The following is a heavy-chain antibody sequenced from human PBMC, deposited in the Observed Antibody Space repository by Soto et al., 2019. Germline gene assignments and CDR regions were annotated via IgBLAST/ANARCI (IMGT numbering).Heavy chain of an antibody. V-gene: IGHV2-5*02. J-gene: IGHJ4*02. CDR1: GFSLSTSGVG. D-gene: IGHD3-10*01. Sequence: QITLKESGPTLVKPTQTLTLTCTFSGFSLSTSGVGVAWIRQPPGKALEWLALIYWDGDKRYSPPLKSRLTITNAPAKNQVVLTMTNMDPVDTATYYCAHRDPYYWIDYWGQGTLVTVSS. CDR2: IYWDGDK. CDR3: AHRDPYYWIDY.